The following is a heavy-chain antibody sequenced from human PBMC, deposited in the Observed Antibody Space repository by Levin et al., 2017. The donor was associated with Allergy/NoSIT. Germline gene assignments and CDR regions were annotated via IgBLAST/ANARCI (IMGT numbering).Heavy chain of an antibody. Sequence: PGESLKISCKASGGTFSSYVISWVRQAPGQGLEWMGGIIPIFGTTKYGQTFQGRVTITADESTSTICLEMRSLRLEDTATYFCGRGGEIWPYSMDVWGQGTTVTVSS. V-gene: IGHV1-69*01. CDR1: GGTFSSYV. D-gene: IGHD5-24*01. J-gene: IGHJ6*02. CDR2: IIPIFGTT. CDR3: GRGGEIWPYSMDV.